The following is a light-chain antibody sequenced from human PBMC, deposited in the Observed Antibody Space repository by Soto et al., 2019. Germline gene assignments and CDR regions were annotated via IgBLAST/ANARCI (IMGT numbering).Light chain of an antibody. CDR3: CSYAGHSTYV. CDR2: EDT. Sequence: QSALTQPASVSGSPGQSITISCTGISNDIGGYYLVSWYQQHPGQAPKLIIYEDTKRPSGVSNRFSGSTSDSTPSLTISGLQAEDEADYYCCSYAGHSTYVFAGGTKVTVL. J-gene: IGLJ1*01. CDR1: SNDIGGYYL. V-gene: IGLV2-23*01.